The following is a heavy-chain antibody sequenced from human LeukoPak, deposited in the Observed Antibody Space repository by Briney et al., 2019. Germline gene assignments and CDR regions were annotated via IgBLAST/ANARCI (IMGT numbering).Heavy chain of an antibody. CDR1: GGTFSSYA. D-gene: IGHD3-3*01. J-gene: IGHJ4*02. CDR3: AREQKRSRFLGY. CDR2: INPNSGGT. Sequence: GASVKVSCKASGGTFSSYAISWVRQAPGQGLEWMGWINPNSGGTNYAQKFQGRVTMTRDTSISTAYMELSRLRSDDTAVYYCAREQKRSRFLGYWGQGTLVTVSS. V-gene: IGHV1-2*02.